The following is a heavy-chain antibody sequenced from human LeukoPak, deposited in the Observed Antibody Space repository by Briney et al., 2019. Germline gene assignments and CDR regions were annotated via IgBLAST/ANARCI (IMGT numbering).Heavy chain of an antibody. D-gene: IGHD3-10*01. CDR1: GGSISSGGYY. CDR2: IYYSGST. Sequence: SQTLSLTCTVSGGSISSGGYYWSWIRQHPGKGLEWIGYIYYSGSTYYNPSLKSRVTISVDTSKNQFSLKLSSVTAADTAVYYCASGPGGFGAREYWFDPWGQGTLVTVSS. V-gene: IGHV4-31*03. J-gene: IGHJ5*02. CDR3: ASGPGGFGAREYWFDP.